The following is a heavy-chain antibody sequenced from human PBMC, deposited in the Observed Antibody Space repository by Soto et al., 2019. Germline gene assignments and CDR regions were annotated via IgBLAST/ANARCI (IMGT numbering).Heavy chain of an antibody. D-gene: IGHD3-3*01. V-gene: IGHV4-59*01. CDR2: IYYSGST. J-gene: IGHJ6*02. Sequence: PSETLSLTCTVSGGSISSYYWSWIRQPPGKGLEWVGYIYYSGSTNYNPSLKSRVTISVDTSKNQFSLKLSSVTAADTAVYYCARDLLRFLEWLSPRNYYYYGMDVWGQGTTVTVSS. CDR3: ARDLLRFLEWLSPRNYYYYGMDV. CDR1: GGSISSYY.